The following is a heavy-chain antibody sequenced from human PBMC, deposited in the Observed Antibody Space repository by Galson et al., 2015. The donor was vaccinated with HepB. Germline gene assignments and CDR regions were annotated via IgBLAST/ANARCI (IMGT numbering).Heavy chain of an antibody. CDR3: AKTTGRFSADFF. CDR2: IGGNDGTT. V-gene: IGHV3-23*01. Sequence: SLRLSCAASGLTKYATTWVRQAPGKGLEWVSTIGGNDGTTYYADSVKGRFTISRDNSKNTLYLQMNGLRVEDTAIYYCAKTTGRFSADFFWGQGTLVTVSS. CDR1: GLTKYA. J-gene: IGHJ1*01. D-gene: IGHD2-8*02.